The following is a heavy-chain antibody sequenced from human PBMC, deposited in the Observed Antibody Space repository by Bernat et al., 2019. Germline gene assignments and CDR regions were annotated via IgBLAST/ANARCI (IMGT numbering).Heavy chain of an antibody. V-gene: IGHV1-69*01. J-gene: IGHJ4*02. D-gene: IGHD2-15*01. Sequence: QVQLVQSGAEVKKPGSSVKVSCKASGGTFSSYAISWVRQAPGQGLEWMGGIIPIFGTANYAQKFQGRVTITADESKSTAYMELSSLRSEDTAVYYCARGYCSGGSCYVAFDYWGQGTLVTVSS. CDR3: ARGYCSGGSCYVAFDY. CDR2: IIPIFGTA. CDR1: GGTFSSYA.